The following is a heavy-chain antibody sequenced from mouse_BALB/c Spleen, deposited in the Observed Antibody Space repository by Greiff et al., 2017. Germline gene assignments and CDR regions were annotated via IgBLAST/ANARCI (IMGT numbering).Heavy chain of an antibody. Sequence: EVQVVESGGGLVKPGGSLKLSCAASGFTFSSYAMSWVRQTPEKRLEWVASISSGGSTYYPDSVKGRFTISRDNARNILYLQMSSLRSEDTAMYYCARGTYGSSPLAWFAYWGQGTLVTVSA. CDR1: GFTFSSYA. J-gene: IGHJ3*01. CDR2: ISSGGST. V-gene: IGHV5-6-5*01. CDR3: ARGTYGSSPLAWFAY. D-gene: IGHD1-1*01.